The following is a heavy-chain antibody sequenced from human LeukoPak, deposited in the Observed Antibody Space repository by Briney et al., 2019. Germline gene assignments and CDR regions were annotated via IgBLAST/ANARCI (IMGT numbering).Heavy chain of an antibody. CDR1: GGSISSYY. CDR2: IYTSGST. V-gene: IGHV4-4*07. J-gene: IGHJ4*02. CDR3: ARDRGHGDNYFDY. Sequence: SETLSLPCTVSGGSISSYYWSWIRQPAGKGLEGIGRIYTSGSTNYTPSLKSRVTMSVDTSKNQFSLKLSSVTAADTAVYYCARDRGHGDNYFDYWGQGTLVTVSS. D-gene: IGHD4-17*01.